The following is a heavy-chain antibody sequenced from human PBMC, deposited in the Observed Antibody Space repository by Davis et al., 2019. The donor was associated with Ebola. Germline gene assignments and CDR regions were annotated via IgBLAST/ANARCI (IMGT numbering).Heavy chain of an antibody. V-gene: IGHV3-30*18. CDR2: TSHDESAT. Sequence: PGGSLRLSCAASGFSFSDHGMHWVRQAPGKGLEWVAATSHDESATYYADSVKGRFTISRDNSRNTLYLQMSRLRAEDTAVYYCAKAHNDYESSIDPWGQGTLVTVSS. CDR1: GFSFSDHG. J-gene: IGHJ5*02. D-gene: IGHD4-17*01. CDR3: AKAHNDYESSIDP.